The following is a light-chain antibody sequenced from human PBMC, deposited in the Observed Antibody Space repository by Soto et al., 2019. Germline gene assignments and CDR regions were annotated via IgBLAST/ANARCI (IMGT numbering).Light chain of an antibody. V-gene: IGKV3-20*01. CDR1: QSVSSSY. J-gene: IGKJ1*01. Sequence: EIVLTQSPCTLSLSPGERATLSCRAIQSVSSSYLAWYQQKPGQAPRLLIYGASSRATGIPDRFSGSGSGTDFTLTISRLEPEDFAVYYCQQYDSSFWTFGQGDQCGYQ. CDR3: QQYDSSFWT. CDR2: GAS.